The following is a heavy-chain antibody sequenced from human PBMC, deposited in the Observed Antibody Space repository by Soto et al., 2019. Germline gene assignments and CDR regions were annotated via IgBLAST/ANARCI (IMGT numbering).Heavy chain of an antibody. CDR1: GFTFRNHG. D-gene: IGHD2-2*01. J-gene: IGHJ4*02. CDR2: ISDSGKQK. Sequence: QVQLVESGGGVVQPGRSLRLSCATSGFTFRNHGIHWVRQAPGKGLEWVGVISDSGKQKYFADSIKGRFTISRDNSQNSVHLQMDSLGPEDTAVYYCARDRTNTWSFDYWGQGTLVTVSS. V-gene: IGHV3-30*03. CDR3: ARDRTNTWSFDY.